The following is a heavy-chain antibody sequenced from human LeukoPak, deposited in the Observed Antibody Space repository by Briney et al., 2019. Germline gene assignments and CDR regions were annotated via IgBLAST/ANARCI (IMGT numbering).Heavy chain of an antibody. Sequence: PSETLSLTCTVSGGSISSYYWSWIRHPPGKGLEFMGYIYYSGSTKYNPSFKSRVTISVDTSKNQFSLKLISVTAADTAVYYCATVVRDDILTGYYIDHWGQGTLVTVSS. CDR3: ATVVRDDILTGYYIDH. J-gene: IGHJ4*02. CDR1: GGSISSYY. D-gene: IGHD3-9*01. CDR2: IYYSGST. V-gene: IGHV4-59*01.